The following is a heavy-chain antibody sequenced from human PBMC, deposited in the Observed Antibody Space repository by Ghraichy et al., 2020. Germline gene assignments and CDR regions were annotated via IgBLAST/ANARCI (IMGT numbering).Heavy chain of an antibody. V-gene: IGHV4-4*07. CDR3: ARVREGRYGSDYCDT. Sequence: SETLSLTCTVSGGSMTSYWSWIRQSAGKGLEWIGRIYSSGSFNYNASLRSRGTLSVDTSKNQFSLNLKSVTAADTAVYYCARVREGRYGSDYCDTWSHGIVVTVSS. CDR2: IYSSGSF. J-gene: IGHJ4*01. D-gene: IGHD4-17*01. CDR1: GGSMTSY.